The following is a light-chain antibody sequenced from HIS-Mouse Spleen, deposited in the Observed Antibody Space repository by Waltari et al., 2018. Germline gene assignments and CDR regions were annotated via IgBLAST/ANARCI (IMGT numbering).Light chain of an antibody. CDR2: EVS. V-gene: IGLV2-8*01. Sequence: QSALTQPPSASGSPGQSVTISCTGTSSDVGGYNSLSWYQQHPGKAPKLMIYEVSKRPSGVPDRFSGSKSGNTASLTVSGLQAEDEADYYCSSYAGSNNYVFGTGTKVTVL. J-gene: IGLJ1*01. CDR3: SSYAGSNNYV. CDR1: SSDVGGYNS.